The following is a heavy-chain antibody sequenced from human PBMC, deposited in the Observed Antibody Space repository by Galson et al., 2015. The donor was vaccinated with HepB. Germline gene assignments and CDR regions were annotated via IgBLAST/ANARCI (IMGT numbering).Heavy chain of an antibody. J-gene: IGHJ4*02. CDR1: GFTFSNAW. D-gene: IGHD2-15*01. Sequence: SLRLSCAASGFTFSNAWMSWVRQAPGKGLEWVGRIKSKTDGGTTDYAAPVKGRFTISRDDSKNTLYLQMNSLKTEDTAVYYCTVYCSGGSCYPTAYWGQGTLVTVSS. CDR2: IKSKTDGGTT. V-gene: IGHV3-15*07. CDR3: TVYCSGGSCYPTAY.